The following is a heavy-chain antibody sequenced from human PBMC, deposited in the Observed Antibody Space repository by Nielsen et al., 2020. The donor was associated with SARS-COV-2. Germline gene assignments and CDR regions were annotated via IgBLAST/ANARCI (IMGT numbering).Heavy chain of an antibody. V-gene: IGHV3-73*01. CDR1: GFTFSGSA. Sequence: GESLKISCVASGFTFSGSAMHCVRQASGKGLEWLGRIRSYANEYATAYTASVKGRFTISRDDSKNTAYLQMNSLKTEDTAVYYCSSPTVAYWGQGTLVTVSS. CDR3: SSPTVAY. J-gene: IGHJ4*02. CDR2: IRSYANEYAT. D-gene: IGHD4-23*01.